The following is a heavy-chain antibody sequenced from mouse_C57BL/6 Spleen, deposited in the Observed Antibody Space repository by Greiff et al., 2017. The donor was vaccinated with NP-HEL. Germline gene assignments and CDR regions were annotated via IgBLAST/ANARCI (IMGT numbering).Heavy chain of an antibody. CDR3: ARVDDYYYFDY. CDR2: ISDGGSYT. CDR1: GFTFSSYA. J-gene: IGHJ2*01. D-gene: IGHD2-4*01. V-gene: IGHV5-4*01. Sequence: EVHLVESGGGLVKPGGSLKLSCAASGFTFSSYAMSWVRQTPEKRLEWVATISDGGSYTYYPDNVKGRFTISRDNAKNNLYLQMSQLKSEDTAMYYCARVDDYYYFDYWGQGTTLTVSS.